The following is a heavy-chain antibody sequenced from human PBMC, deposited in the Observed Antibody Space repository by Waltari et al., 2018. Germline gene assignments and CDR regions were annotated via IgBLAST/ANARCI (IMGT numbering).Heavy chain of an antibody. V-gene: IGHV3-74*01. CDR3: ARDHYYSKDV. CDR2: IDKGVGSGT. CDR1: GFIFSTYW. Sequence: EVQLVESGGGLVQPGGSLRLSCEASGFIFSTYWMHWVRQAPGKGLVWVARIDKGVGSGTSYADSLKGRFTISRDNAKNTLYLQMNSLRAEDTGVYYCARDHYYSKDVWGTGTTVTVSS. J-gene: IGHJ6*04.